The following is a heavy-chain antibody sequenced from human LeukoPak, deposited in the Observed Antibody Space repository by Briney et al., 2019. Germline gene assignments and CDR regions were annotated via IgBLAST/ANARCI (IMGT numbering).Heavy chain of an antibody. CDR3: ATAQLLAPRGAFDI. CDR1: GYTLTELS. J-gene: IGHJ3*02. CDR2: FDPEDGET. V-gene: IGHV1-24*01. D-gene: IGHD1-26*01. Sequence: GASVKVSCKVSGYTLTELSMHWVRQAPGKGLEWMGGFDPEDGETIYAQKFQGRVTMTEDTSTDTAYMELSSLRSEDTAVYYCATAQLLAPRGAFDIWGQGTMVTVSS.